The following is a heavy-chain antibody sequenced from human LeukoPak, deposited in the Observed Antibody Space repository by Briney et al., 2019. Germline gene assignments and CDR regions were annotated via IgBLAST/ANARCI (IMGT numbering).Heavy chain of an antibody. CDR1: GFTFRSDW. Sequence: GGSPRLSCAPSGFTFRSDWLHWVRQAPGKGLVWVSRINGDGSSTNYADSVKGRFTISRDNAKNTMYLQMNSLRAEDAAVYYCARAGYRHGLDVWGAGSKVSVSA. J-gene: IGHJ6*04. CDR2: INGDGSST. D-gene: IGHD6-13*01. CDR3: ARAGYRHGLDV. V-gene: IGHV3-74*01.